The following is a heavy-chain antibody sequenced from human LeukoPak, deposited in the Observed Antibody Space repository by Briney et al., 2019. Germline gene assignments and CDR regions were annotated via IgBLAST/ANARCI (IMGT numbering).Heavy chain of an antibody. CDR1: GYTFTSYY. J-gene: IGHJ6*03. CDR2: INPSGGST. D-gene: IGHD2-15*01. V-gene: IGHV1-46*01. CDR3: ARARLDCSGGSCYPAPSYYYYMDV. Sequence: ASVKVSCKASGYTFTSYYMHWVRLAPGQGLEWMGIINPSGGSTSYAQKFQGRVTMTRDTSTSTVYMELSSLRSEDTAVYYCARARLDCSGGSCYPAPSYYYYMDVWGKGTTVTVSS.